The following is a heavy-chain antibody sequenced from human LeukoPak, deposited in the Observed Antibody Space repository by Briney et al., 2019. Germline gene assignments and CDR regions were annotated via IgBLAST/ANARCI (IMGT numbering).Heavy chain of an antibody. CDR2: MNPNSGNT. CDR3: ARDQDDYGDYSRVGYYYYYMDV. V-gene: IGHV1-8*02. CDR1: GYTFTSYD. Sequence: GASVKVSCKASGYTFTSYDINWVRQATGQGLEWMGWMNPNSGNTGYAQKFQGRVTMTTDTSTSTAYMELRSLRSDDTAVYYCARDQDDYGDYSRVGYYYYYMDVWGKGTTVTISS. J-gene: IGHJ6*03. D-gene: IGHD4-17*01.